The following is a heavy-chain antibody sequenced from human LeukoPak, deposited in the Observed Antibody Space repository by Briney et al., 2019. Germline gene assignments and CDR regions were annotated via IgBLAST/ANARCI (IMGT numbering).Heavy chain of an antibody. Sequence: SETLSLTCTVSGGSISSSTYYWGWLRQPPGKGLEWIGSISYSGSTFYNPSLKSRVTISVDTSKNHFSLKLSSVTAADTAVYYCARHASAAAGTGTNWFDPWGQGTLVTVSS. CDR3: ARHASAAAGTGTNWFDP. CDR2: ISYSGST. D-gene: IGHD6-13*01. V-gene: IGHV4-39*07. CDR1: GGSISSSTYY. J-gene: IGHJ5*02.